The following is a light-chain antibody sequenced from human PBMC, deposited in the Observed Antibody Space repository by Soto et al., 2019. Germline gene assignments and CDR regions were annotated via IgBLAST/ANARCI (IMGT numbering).Light chain of an antibody. J-gene: IGKJ4*01. CDR2: DAS. CDR3: QQYHKWPPLT. Sequence: EILMTQSPASLSVSPGENATLSCRVSQSVSTNLVWYQQKLGQSPRLLIYDASTRPTGIPARFGGMGSGTQFTLTITSLQSEDSAVYYCQQYHKWPPLTFGGGTKVEI. CDR1: QSVSTN. V-gene: IGKV3-15*01.